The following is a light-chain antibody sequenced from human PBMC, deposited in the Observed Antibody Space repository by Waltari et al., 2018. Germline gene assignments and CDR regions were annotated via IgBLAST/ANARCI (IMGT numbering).Light chain of an antibody. Sequence: QSVLTQPPSASATPGQRVTISCSGSSPNLGSTYVYWYPQLPRTAPKLLIYSNNQRPSGVPDRFSGSKSGTSASLAISGLRSEDEADYYCAAWDDSLSGWVFGGGTKLTVL. J-gene: IGLJ3*02. CDR3: AAWDDSLSGWV. CDR2: SNN. CDR1: SPNLGSTY. V-gene: IGLV1-47*01.